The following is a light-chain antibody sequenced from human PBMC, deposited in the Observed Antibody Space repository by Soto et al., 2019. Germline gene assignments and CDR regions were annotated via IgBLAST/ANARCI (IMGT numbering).Light chain of an antibody. CDR1: SSVVGSYNL. Sequence: QSVLTQPAPVSGSPGQSITISCTGTSSVVGSYNLVSWYQQHPGKSPKLMIYEVSKRPSGVSNRFSGSKSGNTASLTISGLQAEDEADYYCCSYAGSSTYVFGTGDQGHRP. J-gene: IGLJ1*01. CDR3: CSYAGSSTYV. CDR2: EVS. V-gene: IGLV2-23*02.